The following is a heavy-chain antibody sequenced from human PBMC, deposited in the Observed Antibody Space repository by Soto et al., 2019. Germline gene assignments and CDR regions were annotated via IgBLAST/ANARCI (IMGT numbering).Heavy chain of an antibody. Sequence: EVQLVESGGGLVKPGGSLRLSCAASGFTFSSYSMNWVRQAPGKGLEWVSSISSSSSYIYYADSVKGRFTISRDNAKNSLYLQMNSLRAEDTAVYYCARMELELREGILGYWGQGTLVTVSS. CDR2: ISSSSSYI. CDR1: GFTFSSYS. CDR3: ARMELELREGILGY. J-gene: IGHJ4*02. D-gene: IGHD1-7*01. V-gene: IGHV3-21*01.